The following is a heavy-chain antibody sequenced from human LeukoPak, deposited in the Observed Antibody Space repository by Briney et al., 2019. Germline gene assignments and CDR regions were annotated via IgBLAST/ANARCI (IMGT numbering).Heavy chain of an antibody. Sequence: GGSLRLSCAASGFTFSSYWMHWVRQAPGKGLVWVSRINTDGSSTSYADAVKGRVTISRDNAKNTLYLQMHSIRAADTAVYYCARRRSGVVDAFDIWGQGTLVTVSS. CDR3: ARRRSGVVDAFDI. D-gene: IGHD2-8*01. J-gene: IGHJ3*02. CDR1: GFTFSSYW. V-gene: IGHV3-74*01. CDR2: INTDGSST.